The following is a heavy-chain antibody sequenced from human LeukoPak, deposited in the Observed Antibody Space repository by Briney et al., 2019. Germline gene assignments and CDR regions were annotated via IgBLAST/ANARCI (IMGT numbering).Heavy chain of an antibody. CDR3: EKDMTGHSSPLNNCFNP. CDR1: GFTFDDYA. D-gene: IGHD6-13*01. CDR2: ISWNSGSI. V-gene: IGHV3-9*01. J-gene: IGHJ5*02. Sequence: GRSLRLSCAASGFTFDDYAMHWVRQAPGKGLEWVSGISWNSGSIGYADSVKGRFTISRDNAKNSLYLQMNSLRAEDTALYYCEKDMTGHSSPLNNCFNPGGKGPLVTVPS.